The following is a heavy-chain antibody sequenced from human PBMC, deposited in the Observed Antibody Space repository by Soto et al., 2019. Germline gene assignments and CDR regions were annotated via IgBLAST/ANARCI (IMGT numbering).Heavy chain of an antibody. CDR1: GGSISSGDYY. CDR2: IYYSGST. Sequence: SETLSLTCTVSGGSISSGDYYWSWIRQPPGKGLEWIGYIYYSGSTYYNPSLKSRVTISVDTSKNQFSLKLSSVTAADTAVYYCARFVVAATFDYWGQGTLVTVSS. D-gene: IGHD2-15*01. J-gene: IGHJ4*02. V-gene: IGHV4-30-4*01. CDR3: ARFVVAATFDY.